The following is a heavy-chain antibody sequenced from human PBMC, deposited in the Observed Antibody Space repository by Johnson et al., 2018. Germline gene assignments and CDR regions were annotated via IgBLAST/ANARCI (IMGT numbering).Heavy chain of an antibody. Sequence: QVQLVQSGGGVVQPGRSLRLSCAASGFTFSSYGMHWVRQAPGKGLEWVAVISYDGSNKYYADSVKGRFTISRDNSKNTLYLQMNSLRAADTAVYYCAKDGWGGSCYSFDTFDIWGQGTMVTVSS. CDR2: ISYDGSNK. CDR1: GFTFSSYG. CDR3: AKDGWGGSCYSFDTFDI. D-gene: IGHD2-15*01. J-gene: IGHJ3*02. V-gene: IGHV3-30*18.